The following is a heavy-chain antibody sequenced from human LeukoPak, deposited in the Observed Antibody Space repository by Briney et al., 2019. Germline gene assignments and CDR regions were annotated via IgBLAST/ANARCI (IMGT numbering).Heavy chain of an antibody. Sequence: SETLSLTCTVSGDSISSSSYYWGWIRQPPGKGLEWIGCIYYSGSTYYNPSLKSRVTISVDTSKNQFSLKLSSVTAADTAVYYCARSPPDIVVVENWFDPWGQGTLVTVSS. V-gene: IGHV4-39*07. CDR3: ARSPPDIVVVENWFDP. D-gene: IGHD2-2*01. CDR2: IYYSGST. J-gene: IGHJ5*02. CDR1: GDSISSSSYY.